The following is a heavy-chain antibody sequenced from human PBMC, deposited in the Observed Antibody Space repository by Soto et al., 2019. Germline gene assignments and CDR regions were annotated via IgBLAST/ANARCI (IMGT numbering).Heavy chain of an antibody. CDR3: ARVDLGYCSSTSCYEVPP. Sequence: GGSLRLSCAASGFTFSSYSMNWVRQAPGKGLEWVSSISSSSYIYYADSVKGRFTISRDNAKNSLYLQMNSLRAEDTAVYYCARVDLGYCSSTSCYEVPPWGQGTLVTVSS. CDR2: ISSSSYI. V-gene: IGHV3-21*01. CDR1: GFTFSSYS. J-gene: IGHJ5*02. D-gene: IGHD2-2*01.